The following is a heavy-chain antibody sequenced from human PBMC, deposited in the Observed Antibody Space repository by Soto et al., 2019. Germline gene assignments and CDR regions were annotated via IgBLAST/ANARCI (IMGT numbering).Heavy chain of an antibody. D-gene: IGHD3-9*01. Sequence: PGGSLSLSCASSGFTFSSYRMNWVRQAPGKGLEWVSYISGSGTPIFYADSVKGRFTISRDNAKNSLFLQMNSLRDENTAVYYCASSDTLTQYGMDVWGQGTTVTVSS. V-gene: IGHV3-48*02. CDR3: ASSDTLTQYGMDV. CDR2: ISGSGTPI. J-gene: IGHJ6*02. CDR1: GFTFSSYR.